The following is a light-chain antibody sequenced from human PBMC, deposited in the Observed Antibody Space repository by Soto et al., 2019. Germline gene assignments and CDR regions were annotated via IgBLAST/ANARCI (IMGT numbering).Light chain of an antibody. Sequence: AIRMTQSPSSLSASTGDRVTITCRASQGISSYLAWYQQKPGKAPKLLIYAASILQSGVPSRFSGSGSGTDFTLTIICLQSEDFATYYCQQYYSYPRTFGQGTKVEIK. J-gene: IGKJ1*01. CDR1: QGISSY. V-gene: IGKV1-8*01. CDR2: AAS. CDR3: QQYYSYPRT.